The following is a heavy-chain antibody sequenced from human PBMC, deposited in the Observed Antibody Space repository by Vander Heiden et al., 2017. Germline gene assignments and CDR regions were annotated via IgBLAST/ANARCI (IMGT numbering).Heavy chain of an antibody. CDR2: ISSSSSYI. CDR1: GFTFSSYS. CDR3: ARDPRYSSSWFDY. D-gene: IGHD6-13*01. J-gene: IGHJ4*02. Sequence: EVQLVESGGGLVKPGGSLRLSCAASGFTFSSYSMNWVRQAPGKGLEWVSSISSSSSYIYYADAVKGRFTISRDNAKNSLYLQMNRMRAEDTAVYYCARDPRYSSSWFDYWGQGTLVTVSS. V-gene: IGHV3-21*01.